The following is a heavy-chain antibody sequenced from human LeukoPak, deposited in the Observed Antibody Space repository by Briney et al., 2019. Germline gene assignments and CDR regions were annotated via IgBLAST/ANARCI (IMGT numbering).Heavy chain of an antibody. J-gene: IGHJ3*02. CDR1: GFTFSSYG. Sequence: GRSLRLSCAASGFTFSSYGMHWVRQAPGKGLELVAVISYDGSNKYYADSVKGRFTISRDNSKNTLYLQMNSLRAEDTAVYYCACVAPEQGEDAFDIWGQGTMVTVSS. CDR3: ACVAPEQGEDAFDI. CDR2: ISYDGSNK. V-gene: IGHV3-30*03. D-gene: IGHD3-16*01.